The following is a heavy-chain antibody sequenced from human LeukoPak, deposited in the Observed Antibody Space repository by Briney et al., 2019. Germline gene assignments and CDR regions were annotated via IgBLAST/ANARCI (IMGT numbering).Heavy chain of an antibody. CDR3: ARQFYTAIVLFWFDP. V-gene: IGHV4-39*07. Sequence: PSETLSLTCTVSGGSLSSSSYYWGWLRQPPGTGLEWFGSIYYSGSTYYNSSLKSRVTISVDTSKNQFSLKLSSVTAADTAVYYCARQFYTAIVLFWFDPWGLGTLVTVSS. CDR1: GGSLSSSSYY. CDR2: IYYSGST. J-gene: IGHJ5*02. D-gene: IGHD5-18*01.